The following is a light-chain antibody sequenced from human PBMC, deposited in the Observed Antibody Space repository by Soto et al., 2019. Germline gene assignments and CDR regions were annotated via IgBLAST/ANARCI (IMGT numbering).Light chain of an antibody. Sequence: QSALTQPASVSGSPGQSITISCTGTSSDVRGYNYASWYQHHPGKAPKLLVYEVTYRPSGVSHRFSGSKADNTASLTISGLQAEDEADYFRCLNTSSNPLGLGTGTKVTVL. J-gene: IGLJ1*01. CDR3: CLNTSSNPLG. V-gene: IGLV2-14*01. CDR2: EVT. CDR1: SSDVRGYNY.